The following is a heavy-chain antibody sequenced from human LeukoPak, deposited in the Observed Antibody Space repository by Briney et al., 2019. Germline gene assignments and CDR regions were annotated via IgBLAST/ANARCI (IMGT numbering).Heavy chain of an antibody. D-gene: IGHD3-22*01. V-gene: IGHV3-30*02. Sequence: PPGGSLRLSCAASGFTFSSSGMHWVRQAPGKGLEWVAFIRNDGSNKYYADSVRGRFTISRDNSKNTVSLQMSSLGPEDTAVFYCAKDRSYYDSGGYRNFDCWGQGTLVTVSS. J-gene: IGHJ4*02. CDR1: GFTFSSSG. CDR2: IRNDGSNK. CDR3: AKDRSYYDSGGYRNFDC.